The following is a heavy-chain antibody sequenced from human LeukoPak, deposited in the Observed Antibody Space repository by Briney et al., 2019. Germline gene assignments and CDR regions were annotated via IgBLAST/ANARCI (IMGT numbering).Heavy chain of an antibody. V-gene: IGHV4-31*03. CDR3: ATGYCSSTSCPHNWFDP. J-gene: IGHJ5*02. CDR1: GGSISSGGYY. Sequence: SQTLSLTCTVSGGSISSGGYYWSWIRQHPGKGLEWIGYIYYSGSTYYNPSLKSRVTISVDTSKNQFSLKLSSVTAADTAVYYCATGYCSSTSCPHNWFDPWGQRTLVTVSS. CDR2: IYYSGST. D-gene: IGHD2-2*01.